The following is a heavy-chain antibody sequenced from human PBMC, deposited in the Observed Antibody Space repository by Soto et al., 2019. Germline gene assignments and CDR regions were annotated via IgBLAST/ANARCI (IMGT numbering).Heavy chain of an antibody. CDR2: ISYDGSNK. CDR3: ARDGGYCISTSCYYYGMDV. D-gene: IGHD2-2*01. V-gene: IGHV3-30-3*01. J-gene: IGHJ6*02. CDR1: GFTFSSYA. Sequence: GGSLRLSCAASGFTFSSYAMHWVRQAPGKGLEWVAVISYDGSNKYYADSVKGRFTISRDNSKNTLYLQMNSLRAEDTAVYYCARDGGYCISTSCYYYGMDVWGQGTTVTVSS.